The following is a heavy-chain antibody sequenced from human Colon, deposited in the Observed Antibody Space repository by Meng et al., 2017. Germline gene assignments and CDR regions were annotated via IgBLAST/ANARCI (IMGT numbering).Heavy chain of an antibody. V-gene: IGHV4-30-4*01. D-gene: IGHD4-17*01. Sequence: RPQLVNPSTTPSLPTKFPGGASSSGDYYWSWIRQPTGKGLEWIGYIYYSGSTYHNPSLKSRVTISVDTSKNQFSLKLSSVTAADTAVYYCARGPTTYFDYWGQGTLVTVSS. J-gene: IGHJ4*02. CDR1: GGASSSGDYY. CDR2: IYYSGST. CDR3: ARGPTTYFDY.